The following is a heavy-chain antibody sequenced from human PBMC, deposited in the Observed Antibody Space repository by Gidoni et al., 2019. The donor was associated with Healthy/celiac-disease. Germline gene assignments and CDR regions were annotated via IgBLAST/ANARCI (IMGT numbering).Heavy chain of an antibody. J-gene: IGHJ3*02. V-gene: IGHV3-30*01. CDR2: ISYDGSNK. Sequence: GKGLEWVAVISYDGSNKYYADSVKGRFTISRDNSKNTLYLQMNSLRAEDTAVYYCARDRRNRDAFDILGQGTMVTVSS. CDR3: ARDRRNRDAFDI.